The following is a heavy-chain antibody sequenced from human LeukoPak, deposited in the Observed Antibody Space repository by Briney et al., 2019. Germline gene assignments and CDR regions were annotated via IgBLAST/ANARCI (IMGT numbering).Heavy chain of an antibody. V-gene: IGHV4-38-2*01. CDR3: ARIRRGISNY. CDR1: GYSISSGYY. D-gene: IGHD1-14*01. CDR2: IYYSGST. J-gene: IGHJ4*02. Sequence: KPSETLSLTCAVSGYSISSGYYWGWIRQPPGKGLEWIGSIYYSGSTYYNPSLKSRVTISVDTSKNQFSLKLSSVTAAETAVYYCARIRRGISNYWGQGTLVTVSS.